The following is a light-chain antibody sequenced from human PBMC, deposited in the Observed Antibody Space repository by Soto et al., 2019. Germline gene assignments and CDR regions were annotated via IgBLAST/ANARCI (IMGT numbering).Light chain of an antibody. V-gene: IGLV1-44*01. CDR1: SSNIKTNG. Sequence: QSVLAQPPSASGTPGQTVTISCSGGSSNIKTNGVSWYQQVPGAAPKLLIYSNSQRPSGAPDRFSCSKSGTSASLAISGLQSEDEATYHCSTWDDSLNGLIFGGGTKLTVL. J-gene: IGLJ2*01. CDR3: STWDDSLNGLI. CDR2: SNS.